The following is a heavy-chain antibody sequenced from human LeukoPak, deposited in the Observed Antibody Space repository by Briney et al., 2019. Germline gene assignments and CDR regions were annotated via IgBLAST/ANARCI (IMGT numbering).Heavy chain of an antibody. Sequence: SETLSLTCAVYSESFSGYYWSWIRQPPGKGLEWIGEINDSGSTNYNPSLKSRVTVSVDTSKNQVSLKLSSVTAADTAVYYCARLGSSRYCSSISCSKDYWGQGTLVTVSS. V-gene: IGHV4-34*01. CDR3: ARLGSSRYCSSISCSKDY. CDR2: INDSGST. CDR1: SESFSGYY. J-gene: IGHJ4*02. D-gene: IGHD2-2*01.